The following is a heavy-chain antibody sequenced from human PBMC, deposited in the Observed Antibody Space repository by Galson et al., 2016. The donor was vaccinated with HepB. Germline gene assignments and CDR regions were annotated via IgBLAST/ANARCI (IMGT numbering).Heavy chain of an antibody. CDR3: AKWGGVGGAYHLD. J-gene: IGHJ4*02. V-gene: IGHV4-4*02. D-gene: IGHD3-10*01. Sequence: ETLSLTCAVSGDSISSSYWWSWVRQPPGKGLEWIGEIYHSGSTNYNPSLKSRVTISVDKSENQFSLKLSSVTAADTAVYYCAKWGGVGGAYHLDWGQGTLVTVSS. CDR2: IYHSGST. CDR1: GDSISSSYW.